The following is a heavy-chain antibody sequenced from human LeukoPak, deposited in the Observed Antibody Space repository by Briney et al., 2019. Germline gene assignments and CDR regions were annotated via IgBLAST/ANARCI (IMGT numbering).Heavy chain of an antibody. Sequence: SETLSLTCTVSGGSISSYYWSWIRQPAGKGLEWIGRIYTSGSTNYNPSLKSRVTMSVDTSKNQFSLKLSSVTAADTAVYYCASSYSSSWWYHAFDIWGQGTMVTVSS. CDR2: IYTSGST. CDR1: GGSISSYY. V-gene: IGHV4-4*07. J-gene: IGHJ3*02. D-gene: IGHD6-13*01. CDR3: ASSYSSSWWYHAFDI.